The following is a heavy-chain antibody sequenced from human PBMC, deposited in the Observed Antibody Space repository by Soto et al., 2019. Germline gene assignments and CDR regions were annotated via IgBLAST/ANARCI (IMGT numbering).Heavy chain of an antibody. V-gene: IGHV4-34*01. CDR3: ARADYYGSGSSNWFDP. J-gene: IGHJ5*02. Sequence: XATLSLTCAVYGGSFSGYYWSWIRQPPGKGLEWIGEINHSGSTNYNPSLKSRVTISVDTSKNQFSLKLSSVTAADTAVYYCARADYYGSGSSNWFDPWGQGTLVTVSS. CDR1: GGSFSGYY. D-gene: IGHD3-10*01. CDR2: INHSGST.